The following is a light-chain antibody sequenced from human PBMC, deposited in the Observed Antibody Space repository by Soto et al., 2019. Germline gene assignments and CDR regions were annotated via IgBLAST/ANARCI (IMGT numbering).Light chain of an antibody. CDR1: QSVSNSY. J-gene: IGKJ1*01. CDR3: QQYCSSTRT. Sequence: EIVLTQSPGTLSLSPGERATLSCRASQSVSNSYLAWYQQKLGQAPRLLIYGASTMAPGIPDRFSGSGSGTDFTLTISRLEPEDFALYYCQQYCSSTRTFGQGTKVEIK. CDR2: GAS. V-gene: IGKV3-20*01.